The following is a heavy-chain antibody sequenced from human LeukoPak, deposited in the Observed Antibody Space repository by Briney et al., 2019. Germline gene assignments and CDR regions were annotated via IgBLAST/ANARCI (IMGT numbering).Heavy chain of an antibody. CDR2: IYPGDSDT. CDR1: GYDFANLW. J-gene: IGHJ3*01. Sequence: GESLKISCQASGYDFANLWIGWVRQMPGKGLDWMGIIYPGDSDTRYSPSFQGQVTISADKSISTAYLQWTSLKASDTAMYYCATQGTLTPHNAFDVWGQGTMVTVSS. V-gene: IGHV5-51*01. CDR3: ATQGTLTPHNAFDV. D-gene: IGHD2-15*01.